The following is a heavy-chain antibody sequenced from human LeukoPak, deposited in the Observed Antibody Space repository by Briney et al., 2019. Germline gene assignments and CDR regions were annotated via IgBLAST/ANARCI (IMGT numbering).Heavy chain of an antibody. Sequence: GGSPRLSCAASGFTFSSYSMNWVRQAPGKGLEWVSSISSSSSYIYYADSVKGRFTISRDNAKNSLYLQMNSLRAEDAAVYYCARDRGPSGYFDYWGQGTLVTVSS. CDR2: ISSSSSYI. CDR1: GFTFSSYS. J-gene: IGHJ4*02. V-gene: IGHV3-21*01. D-gene: IGHD3-10*01. CDR3: ARDRGPSGYFDY.